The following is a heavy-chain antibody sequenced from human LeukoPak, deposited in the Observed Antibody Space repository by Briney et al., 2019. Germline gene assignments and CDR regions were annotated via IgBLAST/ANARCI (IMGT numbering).Heavy chain of an antibody. J-gene: IGHJ4*02. CDR1: GFTLSSYE. V-gene: IGHV3-20*04. D-gene: IGHD6-19*01. CDR3: ASEISSGWPYFDY. Sequence: GGSLRLSCTVSGFTLSSYEMSWIRQAPGKGLEWVSGINWNGGSTGYADSVKGRFTISRDNAKNSLYLQMNSLRAEDTALYYCASEISSGWPYFDYWGQGTLVTVSS. CDR2: INWNGGST.